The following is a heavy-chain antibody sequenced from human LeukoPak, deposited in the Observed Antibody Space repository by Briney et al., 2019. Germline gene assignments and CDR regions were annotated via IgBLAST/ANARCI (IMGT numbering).Heavy chain of an antibody. J-gene: IGHJ6*03. D-gene: IGHD3-16*01. CDR3: ARCGGSPYYYYYYMDV. V-gene: IGHV4-34*01. CDR2: INYSGST. Sequence: SETLSLTCAIYSESFSGYFWSWIRQPPGKGLEWIGEINYSGSTNYNPSLKSRVTISVDTSKNQFSLKLSSVTAADTAVYYCARCGGSPYYYYYYMDVWGKGTAVTVSS. CDR1: SESFSGYF.